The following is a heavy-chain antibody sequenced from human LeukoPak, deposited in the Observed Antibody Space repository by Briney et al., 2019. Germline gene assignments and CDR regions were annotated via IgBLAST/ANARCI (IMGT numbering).Heavy chain of an antibody. Sequence: GGSLRLSCAAAGFTVSSNYMSWVRQAPGKGLEWVSVIYSGGSTYYADSVKGRFTISRDNSKNTLYLQMNSLRAEDMAVYYCARRGYSYGYFDYWGQGTLVTVSS. CDR1: GFTVSSNY. J-gene: IGHJ4*02. D-gene: IGHD5-18*01. V-gene: IGHV3-66*04. CDR2: IYSGGST. CDR3: ARRGYSYGYFDY.